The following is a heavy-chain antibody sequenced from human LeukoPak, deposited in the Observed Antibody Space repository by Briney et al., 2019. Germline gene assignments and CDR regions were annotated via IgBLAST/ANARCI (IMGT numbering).Heavy chain of an antibody. V-gene: IGHV3-30*02. CDR1: GFTFSSYG. Sequence: GGSLRLSCASSGFTFSSYGMHWVRQAPGKGLEWVTFIRDDGSNKYYADSVKGRFTISRDNSKNTLYLQMNSLRAEDTAVYYCARYRSIVGATDYWGQGTLVTVSS. J-gene: IGHJ4*02. CDR2: IRDDGSNK. D-gene: IGHD1-26*01. CDR3: ARYRSIVGATDY.